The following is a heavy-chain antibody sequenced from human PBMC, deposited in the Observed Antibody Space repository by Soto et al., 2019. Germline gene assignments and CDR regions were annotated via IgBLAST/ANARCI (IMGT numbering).Heavy chain of an antibody. CDR3: AVVAGRHEQWLVEDY. CDR1: GFTFSDYY. Sequence: PGGSLRLSCAASGFTFSDYYMSWIRQAPGKGLEWVSYISSSGSTIYYADSVKGRFTISRDNAKNSLYLQMNSLRAEDTAVYYCAVVAGRHEQWLVEDYWGQGTLVTVSS. CDR2: ISSSGSTI. J-gene: IGHJ4*02. D-gene: IGHD6-19*01. V-gene: IGHV3-11*01.